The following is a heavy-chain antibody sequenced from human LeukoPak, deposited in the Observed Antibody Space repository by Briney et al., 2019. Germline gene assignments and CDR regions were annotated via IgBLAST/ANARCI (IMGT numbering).Heavy chain of an antibody. D-gene: IGHD3-10*01. CDR3: ASSDATIGFDY. J-gene: IGHJ4*02. CDR2: ISGRDGST. Sequence: PGGSLRLSCAASGFTLSSFDIHWVRQAPGKGLEWVSAISGRDGSTYYSDSVKGRFTISRDNSKNTLYLQMNSLRAEDTAVYYCASSDATIGFDYWGQGTLVTVSS. CDR1: GFTLSSFD. V-gene: IGHV3-23*01.